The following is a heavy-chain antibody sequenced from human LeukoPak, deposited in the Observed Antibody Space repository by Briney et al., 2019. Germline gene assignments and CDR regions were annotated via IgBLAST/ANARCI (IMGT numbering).Heavy chain of an antibody. CDR2: IGSSSSYI. Sequence: KPGGSLRLSCAASGFTFSDYYMSWIRQAPGKGLEWVSSIGSSSSYIYYADSVKGRFTISRDNAKNSLYLQMNSLRAEDAAVYYCARQIAVADYWGQGTLVTVSS. D-gene: IGHD6-19*01. J-gene: IGHJ4*02. CDR1: GFTFSDYY. V-gene: IGHV3-11*06. CDR3: ARQIAVADY.